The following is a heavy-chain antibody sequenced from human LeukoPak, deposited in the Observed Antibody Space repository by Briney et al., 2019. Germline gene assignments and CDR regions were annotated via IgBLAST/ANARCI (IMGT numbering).Heavy chain of an antibody. CDR3: ARPYCRGGTCYGGFDY. Sequence: PSETLSLTCTVSGGSISSGGYYWSWIRQPPGKGLEWIGYIYHSGSTYYNPSLKSRVTISVDRSKNQFSLQLTSVTAADTAVYYCARPYCRGGTCYGGFDYWGQGTLVTVSS. CDR2: IYHSGST. J-gene: IGHJ4*02. D-gene: IGHD2-15*01. V-gene: IGHV4-30-2*01. CDR1: GGSISSGGYY.